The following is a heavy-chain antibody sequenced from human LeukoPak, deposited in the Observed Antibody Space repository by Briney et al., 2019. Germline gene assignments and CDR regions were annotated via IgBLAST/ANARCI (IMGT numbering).Heavy chain of an antibody. CDR3: ARRYYYGSGVLSRFDP. J-gene: IGHJ5*02. V-gene: IGHV4-34*01. CDR2: INHSGST. Sequence: GSLRLSCAASGFTVSGNYMSWVRQAPGKGLEWIGEINHSGSTNYNPSLKSRVTISVDTSKNQFSLKLSSVTAADTAVYYCARRYYYGSGVLSRFDPWGQGTLVTVSS. CDR1: GFTVSGNY. D-gene: IGHD3-10*01.